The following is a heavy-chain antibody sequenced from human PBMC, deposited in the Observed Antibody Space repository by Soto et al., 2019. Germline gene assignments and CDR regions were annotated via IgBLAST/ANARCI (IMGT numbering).Heavy chain of an antibody. D-gene: IGHD6-19*01. CDR1: GFTVSNNY. Sequence: GGSLRLSCAVSGFTVSNNYMSWVRQAPGKGLEWVSSISSSSYIYYADSVKGRFTISRDNAKNSLYLQMNSLRAEDTAVYYCARDIERVAGDFDYWGQGTLVTVSS. J-gene: IGHJ4*02. CDR3: ARDIERVAGDFDY. CDR2: ISSSSYI. V-gene: IGHV3-21*01.